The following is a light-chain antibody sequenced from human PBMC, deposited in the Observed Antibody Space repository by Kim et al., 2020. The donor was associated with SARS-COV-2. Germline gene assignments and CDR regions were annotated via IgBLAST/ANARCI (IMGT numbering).Light chain of an antibody. J-gene: IGLJ2*01. Sequence: GQAVTLSWNGTSSDVSSYNYVSWYQQHPGKAPKRLIYDASNRPSGVSNRFSGSQSGNKASLTISGLQAEDEADYYCSSYTSSSTVVFGGGTQLTVL. CDR3: SSYTSSSTVV. CDR1: SSDVSSYNY. CDR2: DAS. V-gene: IGLV2-14*03.